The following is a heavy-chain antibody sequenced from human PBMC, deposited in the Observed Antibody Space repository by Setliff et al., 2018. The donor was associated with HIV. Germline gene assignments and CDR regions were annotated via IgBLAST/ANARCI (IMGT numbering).Heavy chain of an antibody. CDR2: IDASANT. V-gene: IGHV4-38-2*02. D-gene: IGHD3-10*01. J-gene: IGHJ4*02. CDR3: ARYYYGSQTMLDY. Sequence: SETLSLTCTVSGSSISSNYYWAWIRQAPGKGLEWIGCIDASANTYYIPSLKSRATISIDTSKNQLSLKLRSVTAADTAVYYCARYYYGSQTMLDYWGQGTLVTVSS. CDR1: GSSISSNYY.